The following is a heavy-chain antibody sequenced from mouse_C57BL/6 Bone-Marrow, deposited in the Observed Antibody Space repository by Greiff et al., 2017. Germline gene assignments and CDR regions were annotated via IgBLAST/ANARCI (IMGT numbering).Heavy chain of an antibody. D-gene: IGHD2-4*01. CDR3: ASRVYYDYLCYAKDY. J-gene: IGHJ4*01. V-gene: IGHV1-76*01. Sequence: VQLQQSGAELVRPGASVKLSCKASGYTFTDYYINWVKQRPGQGLEWIARIYPGSGNTYYNEKFKGKATLTAEKSSSTAYMPLSSLTSEDSAVYFCASRVYYDYLCYAKDYWGKGTSVTVSS. CDR2: IYPGSGNT. CDR1: GYTFTDYY.